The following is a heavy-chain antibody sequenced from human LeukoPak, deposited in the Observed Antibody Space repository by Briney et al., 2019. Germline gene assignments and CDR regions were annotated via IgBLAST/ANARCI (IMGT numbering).Heavy chain of an antibody. CDR1: GFTFKNYA. V-gene: IGHV3-23*01. Sequence: PGGSLRLSCVVSGFTFKNYAMSWVRQAPGKGLECVSSIRDSGNGTDYADSVKGRFTISRDNSKNTLYLQMNSLRAEDTAVYYCAKDTMPFTDYWGQGTLVTVSS. D-gene: IGHD2-2*01. CDR2: IRDSGNGT. J-gene: IGHJ4*02. CDR3: AKDTMPFTDY.